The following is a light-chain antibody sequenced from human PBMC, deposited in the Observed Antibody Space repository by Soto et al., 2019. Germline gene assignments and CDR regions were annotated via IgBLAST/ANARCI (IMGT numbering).Light chain of an antibody. CDR1: QSIGDS. Sequence: DIQMTQSPSTLTAYVGDRVIITCRASQSIGDSLAWYQQKLGKAPKLLIYKGSILESGVPSSFSGSGSGTKFTLTINSLQPDDFATYFCQHYDSYSYDFGQGTKLENK. CDR2: KGS. V-gene: IGKV1-5*03. J-gene: IGKJ2*01. CDR3: QHYDSYSYD.